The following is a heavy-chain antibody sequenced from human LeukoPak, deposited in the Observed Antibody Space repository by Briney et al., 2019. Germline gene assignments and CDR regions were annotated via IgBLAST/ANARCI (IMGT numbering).Heavy chain of an antibody. Sequence: ASVKVSCKASVYTXTGYYMHWVRQAPGQGLEWMGWINPNSGVTDYAHKFQARVTMTTDTSISTAYMEVSSLRSDDTAVYYCARVFGRVYGHKFDYWGQGTLVTVSS. J-gene: IGHJ4*02. CDR2: INPNSGVT. V-gene: IGHV1-2*02. CDR1: VYTXTGYY. CDR3: ARVFGRVYGHKFDY. D-gene: IGHD4-17*01.